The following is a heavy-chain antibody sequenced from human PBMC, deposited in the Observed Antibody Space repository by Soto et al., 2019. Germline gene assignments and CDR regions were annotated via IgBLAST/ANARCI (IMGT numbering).Heavy chain of an antibody. CDR2: IRGSGGST. Sequence: EVQLLESGGGLVQPGGSLRLSCAASGFTFSSYAMSWVRQAPGKGLEWVSAIRGSGGSTYYADSVKGRFTISRDNSKNTLYLQMNSLRAEDTAVYYCAKDRYKYCSGGSCYYSLFDYWGQGTLVTVSS. V-gene: IGHV3-23*01. CDR3: AKDRYKYCSGGSCYYSLFDY. D-gene: IGHD2-15*01. J-gene: IGHJ4*02. CDR1: GFTFSSYA.